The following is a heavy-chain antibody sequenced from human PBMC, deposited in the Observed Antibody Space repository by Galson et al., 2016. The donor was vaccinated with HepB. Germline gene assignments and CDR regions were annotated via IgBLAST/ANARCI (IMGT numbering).Heavy chain of an antibody. CDR3: ARYERSGYIYPSYYYHGMDV. Sequence: SLRLSCAASGFTFSNYEMNWVRQAPGKGLEWISYISNSGSTIYSADSVKGRFTISRDILKNSLLLQMNSLRAEDTAVYFCARYERSGYIYPSYYYHGMDVWGQGTVVTVSS. J-gene: IGHJ6*02. CDR2: ISNSGSTI. D-gene: IGHD5-24*01. CDR1: GFTFSNYE. V-gene: IGHV3-48*03.